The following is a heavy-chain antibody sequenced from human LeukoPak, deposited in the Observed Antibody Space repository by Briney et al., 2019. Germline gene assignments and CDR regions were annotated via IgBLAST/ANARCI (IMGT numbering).Heavy chain of an antibody. V-gene: IGHV3-48*03. CDR2: ISSSGSTI. D-gene: IGHD4-17*01. J-gene: IGHJ6*02. CDR3: ARDYGDDYYYGMDV. Sequence: GGSLRLPCAASGFTFSSYEMNWVRQAPGKGLEWVSYISSSGSTIYYADSVKGRFTISRDNAKNSLYLQMNSLRAEDTAVYYCARDYGDDYYYGMDVWGQGTTVTVSS. CDR1: GFTFSSYE.